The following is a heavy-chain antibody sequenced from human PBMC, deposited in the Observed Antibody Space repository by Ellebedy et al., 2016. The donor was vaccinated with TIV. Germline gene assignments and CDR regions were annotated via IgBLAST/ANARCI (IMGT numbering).Heavy chain of an antibody. J-gene: IGHJ6*02. CDR1: GFTFSGYW. V-gene: IGHV3-23*01. D-gene: IGHD2-15*01. CDR2: ISGSGGTT. Sequence: GESLKISCAASGFTFSGYWMSWVRQAPGRGLEWVSTISGSGGTTYYVDSMKGRFTISRDNSKNTLYLQMNSLRAEDTAVYYCARYCSGGSCLSTGCYYGMDVWGQGTTVTVSS. CDR3: ARYCSGGSCLSTGCYYGMDV.